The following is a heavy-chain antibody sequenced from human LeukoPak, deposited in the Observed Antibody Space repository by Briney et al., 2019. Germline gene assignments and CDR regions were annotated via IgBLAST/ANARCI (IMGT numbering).Heavy chain of an antibody. J-gene: IGHJ6*02. CDR1: GFTFSSYS. CDR3: AREYCGGDCYEEDSIYYYYGMDV. Sequence: GGSLRLSCAASGFTFSSYSMNWVRQAPGKGLEWVSSISSSSSYIYYADSVKGRFTISRDNAKNSLYLQMNSLRAEDTAVYYCAREYCGGDCYEEDSIYYYYGMDVWGQGTTVTVSS. CDR2: ISSSSSYI. V-gene: IGHV3-21*01. D-gene: IGHD2-21*02.